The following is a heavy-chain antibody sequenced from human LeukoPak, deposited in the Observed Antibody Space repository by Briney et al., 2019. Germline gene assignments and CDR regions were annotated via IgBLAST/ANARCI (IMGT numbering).Heavy chain of an antibody. V-gene: IGHV1-2*02. Sequence: ASVRVSCKTSGYSFTDYYIHWVRQAPGQGLEWMGWINTKSGRTSSARKFQGRVTMTRDPSITTVYMDMAWLTSDDTTIYFCARADFIDAGPYLIGPWGQGTLVTVSS. CDR1: GYSFTDYY. CDR2: INTKSGRT. D-gene: IGHD3-3*01. CDR3: ARADFIDAGPYLIGP. J-gene: IGHJ5*02.